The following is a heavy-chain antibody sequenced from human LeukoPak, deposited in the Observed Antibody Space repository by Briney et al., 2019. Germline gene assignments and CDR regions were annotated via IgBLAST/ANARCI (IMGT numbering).Heavy chain of an antibody. CDR1: GFTFSSYG. CDR2: IWYDGSNK. J-gene: IGHJ4*02. CDR3: AKDGRYCSGGSCFVFDY. V-gene: IGHV3-33*06. Sequence: PGGSLRLSCAASGFTFSSYGMHWVRQAPGKGLEWVAVIWYDGSNKYYADSVKGRFTISRDNSKNTLYLQMNSLRAEDTAVYYCAKDGRYCSGGSCFVFDYWGQGTLVTVPS. D-gene: IGHD2-15*01.